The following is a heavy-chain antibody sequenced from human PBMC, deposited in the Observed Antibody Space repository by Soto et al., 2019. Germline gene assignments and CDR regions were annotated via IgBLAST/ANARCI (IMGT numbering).Heavy chain of an antibody. J-gene: IGHJ4*02. V-gene: IGHV4-59*01. CDR1: GGSISSYY. Sequence: SETLSLTCTVSGGSISSYYWSWIRQPPGKGLEWIGYIYYSGSTNYNPSLKSRVTISVDTSKNQFSLKLSSVTAADTAVYYCARDGNCGGDCYSAGYFDYWGLGTLVTVSS. CDR2: IYYSGST. D-gene: IGHD2-21*02. CDR3: ARDGNCGGDCYSAGYFDY.